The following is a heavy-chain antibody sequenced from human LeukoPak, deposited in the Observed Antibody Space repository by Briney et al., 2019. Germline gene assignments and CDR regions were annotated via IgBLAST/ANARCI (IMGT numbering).Heavy chain of an antibody. V-gene: IGHV3-23*01. Sequence: GGSLRLSCAASGFTFSSYAMSWVRQAPGKGLEWVSAISGSGGSTYYADSVKGRFTISRDNSKNTLYLQMNSPRAEDTAVYYCAKRAGYCSSTSCLYYFDYWGQGTLVTVSS. CDR2: ISGSGGST. CDR3: AKRAGYCSSTSCLYYFDY. D-gene: IGHD2-2*01. J-gene: IGHJ4*02. CDR1: GFTFSSYA.